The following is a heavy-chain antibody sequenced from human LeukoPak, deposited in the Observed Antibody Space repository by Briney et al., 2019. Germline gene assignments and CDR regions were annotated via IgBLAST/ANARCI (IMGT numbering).Heavy chain of an antibody. D-gene: IGHD3-16*01. CDR2: IGPDGNEK. J-gene: IGHJ6*02. Sequence: GGSLRLSCAASGFTFSSYVMNWVRQAPGKGLEWVANIGPDGNEKNHVDSVKGRFTISRENAKNSLYLQMNSLKADETAVYFCARVLLGNAHDTMDVWGQGTTTTVSS. V-gene: IGHV3-7*01. CDR1: GFTFSSYV. CDR3: ARVLLGNAHDTMDV.